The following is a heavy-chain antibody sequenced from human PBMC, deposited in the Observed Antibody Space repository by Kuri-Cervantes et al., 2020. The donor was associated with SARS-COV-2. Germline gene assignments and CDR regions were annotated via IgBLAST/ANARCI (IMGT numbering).Heavy chain of an antibody. CDR2: ISYDGSNK. V-gene: IGHV3-30*12. Sequence: LSLTCAASGFTFSSYGMHWVRQAPGKGLEWVAVISYDGSNKYYADSVKGRFTISRDNSKNTLYLQMNSLRAEDTAVYYCAKVWGSGSYYNANWFDPWGQGTLVTVSS. CDR1: GFTFSSYG. CDR3: AKVWGSGSYYNANWFDP. J-gene: IGHJ5*02. D-gene: IGHD3-10*01.